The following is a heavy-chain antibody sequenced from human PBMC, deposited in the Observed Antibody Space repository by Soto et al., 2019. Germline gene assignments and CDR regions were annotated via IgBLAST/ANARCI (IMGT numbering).Heavy chain of an antibody. D-gene: IGHD3-10*01. Sequence: EVQLVQSGGGLVQPGGSLRLSCAASGFTFTTYWMHWLRQVPGEGPVWVSRINGDGSRTDSADSVKGRFTISRDNVNNMLYLEMNSLRAEATAVYYCAREYGNSILALDHWGQGALVSVSS. V-gene: IGHV3-74*01. CDR3: AREYGNSILALDH. CDR1: GFTFTTYW. CDR2: INGDGSRT. J-gene: IGHJ4*02.